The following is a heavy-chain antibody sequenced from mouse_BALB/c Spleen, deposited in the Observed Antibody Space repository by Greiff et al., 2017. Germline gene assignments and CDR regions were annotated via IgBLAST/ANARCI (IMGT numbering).Heavy chain of an antibody. Sequence: EVQLHQSGPELVKPGASVKISCKASGYSFTGYYMHWVKQSHVKSLEWIGRINPYNGATSYNQNFKDKASLTVDKSSSTAYMELHSLTSEDSAVYYCARPHYDHYFDYWGQGTTLTVSS. D-gene: IGHD2-4*01. V-gene: IGHV1-26*01. CDR3: ARPHYDHYFDY. CDR2: INPYNGAT. J-gene: IGHJ2*01. CDR1: GYSFTGYY.